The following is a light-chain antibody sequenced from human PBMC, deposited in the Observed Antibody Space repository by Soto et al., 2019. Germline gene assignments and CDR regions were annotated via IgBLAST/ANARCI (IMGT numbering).Light chain of an antibody. J-gene: IGLJ2*01. Sequence: QSVLTQPPSASGTPGQTVTISCSGGSSNIGSNYVYWYHQLPGAAPRLLMYRADQRPSWVPDRFSGSKSGTSASLAISGLRSEDEGDYYCAAWDDNLSGLVFGGGTKVTVL. V-gene: IGLV1-47*01. CDR3: AAWDDNLSGLV. CDR1: SSNIGSNY. CDR2: RAD.